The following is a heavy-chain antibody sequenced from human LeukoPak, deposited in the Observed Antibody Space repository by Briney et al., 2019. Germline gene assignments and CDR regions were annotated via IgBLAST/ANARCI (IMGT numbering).Heavy chain of an antibody. CDR3: AKDKQVHCYDSSGYYVFDY. J-gene: IGHJ4*02. D-gene: IGHD3-22*01. CDR2: ISGSGGST. CDR1: GFTFSSYA. V-gene: IGHV3-23*01. Sequence: GGSLRLSCAASGFTFSSYAMSWVRQAPGKGLEWVSAISGSGGSTYYADSVKGRFTISRDNSKNTLYLQMNSLRAVDTAVYYCAKDKQVHCYDSSGYYVFDYWGQGTLVTVSS.